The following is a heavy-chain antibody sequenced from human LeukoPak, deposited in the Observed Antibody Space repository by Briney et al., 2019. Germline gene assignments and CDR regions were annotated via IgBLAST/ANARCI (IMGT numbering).Heavy chain of an antibody. D-gene: IGHD6-13*01. CDR2: ISSSSSYT. J-gene: IGHJ4*02. CDR3: ARVGPYSSSWYYFDY. CDR1: GFTFSDYY. V-gene: IGHV3-11*05. Sequence: GGSLRLSCAASGFTFSDYYMSWIRQAPGKGLEWVSYISSSSSYTNYADSVKGRFTISRDNAKNSLYLQMNSLRAEDTAVYYCARVGPYSSSWYYFDYWGQGTLVTVSA.